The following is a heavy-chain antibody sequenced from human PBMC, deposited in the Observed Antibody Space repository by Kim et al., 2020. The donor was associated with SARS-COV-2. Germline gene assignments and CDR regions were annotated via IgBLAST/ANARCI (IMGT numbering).Heavy chain of an antibody. CDR1: GFTVSSNY. CDR2: IYSGGST. D-gene: IGHD2-21*02. Sequence: GGSLRLSCAASGFTVSSNYMSWVRQAPGKGLEWVSVIYSGGSTYYADSVKGRFTISRHNSKNTLYLQMNSLRAEDTAVYYCATCGGDCYSYYYYGMDVWGQGTTVTVSS. CDR3: ATCGGDCYSYYYYGMDV. V-gene: IGHV3-53*04. J-gene: IGHJ6*02.